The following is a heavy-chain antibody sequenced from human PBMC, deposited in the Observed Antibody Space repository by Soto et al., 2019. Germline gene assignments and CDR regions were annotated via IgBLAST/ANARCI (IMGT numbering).Heavy chain of an antibody. Sequence: QVQLQESVPGLVKPSQTLSLTCTVSGGSISSGGYYWSWIRQHPGKGLEWIGYIYYSGSTYYNPSLKSRVTISVDTSKNQFSLKLSSVTAADTAVYYCARVGGRTVTTLAFDIWGQGTMVTVSS. CDR1: GGSISSGGYY. J-gene: IGHJ3*02. D-gene: IGHD4-17*01. CDR2: IYYSGST. CDR3: ARVGGRTVTTLAFDI. V-gene: IGHV4-31*03.